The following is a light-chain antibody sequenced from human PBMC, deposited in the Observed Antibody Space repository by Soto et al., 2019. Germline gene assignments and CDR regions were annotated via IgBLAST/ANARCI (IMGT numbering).Light chain of an antibody. Sequence: DIQMTQSPSTLSASVGDRVTITCRASQSISVWLAWYQQKAGKAPNLLIYKASRLESGVPSRFRGSGSETEFTLTISGLQPGDSATYYCQQYNSSSPTFGQGTKVDIK. CDR3: QQYNSSSPT. CDR1: QSISVW. CDR2: KAS. J-gene: IGKJ1*01. V-gene: IGKV1-5*03.